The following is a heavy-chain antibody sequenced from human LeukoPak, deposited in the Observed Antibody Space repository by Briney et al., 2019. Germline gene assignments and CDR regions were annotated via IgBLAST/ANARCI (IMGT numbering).Heavy chain of an antibody. J-gene: IGHJ4*02. CDR2: ISASDSTI. CDR3: ARLNYGDYGFFDY. V-gene: IGHV3-48*01. Sequence: GGSLRLSCAASGFTFSTYSMTWVRQAPGKGLEWVSCISASDSTIYYADSVKGRFTISRDNAKNSLYLQMNSLRADDTAVYYCARLNYGDYGFFDYWGQGTLVTVSS. CDR1: GFTFSTYS. D-gene: IGHD4-17*01.